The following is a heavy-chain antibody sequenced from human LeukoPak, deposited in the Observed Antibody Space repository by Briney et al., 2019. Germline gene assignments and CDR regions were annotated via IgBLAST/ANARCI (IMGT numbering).Heavy chain of an antibody. Sequence: LSLTCTVSGGSISRDSYYWSWIRQPPGKGLEWVAVISYDGSNKYYADSVKGRFTISRDNSKNTLYLQMNSLRAEDTAVYYCARDHWGNWGQGTLVTVSS. V-gene: IGHV3-30-3*01. CDR2: ISYDGSNK. J-gene: IGHJ4*02. CDR3: ARDHWGN. CDR1: GGSISRDS. D-gene: IGHD3-16*01.